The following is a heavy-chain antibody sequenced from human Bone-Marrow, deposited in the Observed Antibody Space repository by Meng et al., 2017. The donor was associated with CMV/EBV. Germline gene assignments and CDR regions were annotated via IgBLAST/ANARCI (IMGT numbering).Heavy chain of an antibody. J-gene: IGHJ6*02. D-gene: IGHD2-2*01. CDR3: ARGSSTQGYYYYGMDV. CDR1: GGSFSGYY. V-gene: IGHV4-34*01. CDR2: INHSGST. Sequence: SETLSLTCAVYGGSFSGYYWSWIRQPPGKGLEWIGEINHSGSTNYNPSLKSRVTISVDTSKNQFSLKLSSVTAADTAVYYCARGSSTQGYYYYGMDVWGQGTTVTVPS.